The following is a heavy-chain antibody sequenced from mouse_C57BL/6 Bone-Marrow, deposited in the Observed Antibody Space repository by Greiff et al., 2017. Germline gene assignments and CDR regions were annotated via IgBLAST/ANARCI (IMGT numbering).Heavy chain of an antibody. J-gene: IGHJ2*01. V-gene: IGHV5-6*01. CDR3: ARYSNLDY. Sequence: EVMLVESGGDLVKPGGSLKLSCAASGFTFSSYGMSWVRQTPDKRLEWVATISSGGSYTYYPDSVKGRCTISRDNAKNTLYLQMSSLKSEDTAMYYCARYSNLDYWGQGTTLTVSS. CDR2: ISSGGSYT. D-gene: IGHD2-5*01. CDR1: GFTFSSYG.